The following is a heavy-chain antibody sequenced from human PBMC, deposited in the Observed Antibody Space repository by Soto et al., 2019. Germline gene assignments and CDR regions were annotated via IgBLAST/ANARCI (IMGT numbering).Heavy chain of an antibody. V-gene: IGHV4-59*01. CDR1: GGSISSYY. D-gene: IGHD5-18*01. CDR3: AGSDVDTAMTDY. Sequence: SETLSLTCTVSGGSISSYYWSWIRQPPGKGLEWIGYIYYSGSTNYNPSLKSRVTISADTSKNQFSLKLSSVTAADTAVYYCAGSDVDTAMTDYWGQGTLVTVSS. J-gene: IGHJ4*02. CDR2: IYYSGST.